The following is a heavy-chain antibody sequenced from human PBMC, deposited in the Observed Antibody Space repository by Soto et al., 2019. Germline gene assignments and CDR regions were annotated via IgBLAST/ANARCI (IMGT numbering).Heavy chain of an antibody. V-gene: IGHV4-4*07. CDR1: GDSISDYFY. CDR3: AREVRGGFTGIFDQ. Sequence: QVQLQGSGPGQVKPSDTLSLTYTVSGDSISDYFYWSWIRQPAGKGLEWIGRIYTDGTTKYNHSLKSRVTMSLDKSKNQFSLRLSSVTAADTAVYYCAREVRGGFTGIFDQWGRGSRVTVSS. D-gene: IGHD2-15*01. CDR2: IYTDGTT. J-gene: IGHJ4*02.